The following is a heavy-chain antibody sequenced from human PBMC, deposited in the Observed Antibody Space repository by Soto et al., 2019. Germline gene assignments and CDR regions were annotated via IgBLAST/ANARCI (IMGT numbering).Heavy chain of an antibody. Sequence: QVQLVQSGAEVKKPGSSVKVSCKASGGTFSSYTSSWVRQAPGQGLEWMGRIIPILGIANYAQKFQGRVTTSADKYTSSAYRELSSLRSEDTAVYYCAGEDIVVVVAATHYYYVMDVWGQGTTVTVSS. V-gene: IGHV1-69*02. D-gene: IGHD2-15*01. CDR2: IIPILGIA. CDR3: AGEDIVVVVAATHYYYVMDV. CDR1: GGTFSSYT. J-gene: IGHJ6*02.